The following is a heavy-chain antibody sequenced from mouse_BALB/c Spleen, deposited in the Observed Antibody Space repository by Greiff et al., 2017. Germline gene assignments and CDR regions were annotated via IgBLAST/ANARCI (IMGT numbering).Heavy chain of an antibody. J-gene: IGHJ1*01. Sequence: EVQLQESGPSLVKPSQTLSLTCSVTGDSITSGYWNWIRKFPGNKLEYMGYISYSGSTYYNPSLKSRISITRDTSKNQYYLQLNSVTTEDTATYYCASLYGSRYWYFDVWGAGTTVTVSS. D-gene: IGHD1-1*01. V-gene: IGHV3-8*02. CDR1: GDSITSGY. CDR2: ISYSGST. CDR3: ASLYGSRYWYFDV.